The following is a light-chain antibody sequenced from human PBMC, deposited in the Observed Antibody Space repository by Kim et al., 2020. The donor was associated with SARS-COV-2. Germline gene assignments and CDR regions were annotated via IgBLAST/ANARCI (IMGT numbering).Light chain of an antibody. CDR1: TSNIGNNY. J-gene: IGLJ2*01. V-gene: IGLV1-51*01. CDR2: DND. Sequence: GQNVAISCSGTTSNIGNNYVSWYQVVPGAAPKVLIYDNDKRSSGIPDRFSGSKSGTSATLGISGLQTGDEADYHCATWDGSLSAAVFGGGTKVTVL. CDR3: ATWDGSLSAAV.